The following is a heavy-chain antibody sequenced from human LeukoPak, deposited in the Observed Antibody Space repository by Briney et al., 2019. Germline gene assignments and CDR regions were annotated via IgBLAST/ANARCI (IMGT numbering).Heavy chain of an antibody. CDR2: INWNGGST. CDR3: ARDKKDFWSGQNAFDI. Sequence: GGSLRLSCAASGFTFDDYGMSWVRQAPGKGLERVSGINWNGGSTGYADSVKGRFTISRDNAKNSLYLQMNSLRAEDTALYHCARDKKDFWSGQNAFDIRGQGTMVTVSS. V-gene: IGHV3-20*01. J-gene: IGHJ3*02. D-gene: IGHD3-3*01. CDR1: GFTFDDYG.